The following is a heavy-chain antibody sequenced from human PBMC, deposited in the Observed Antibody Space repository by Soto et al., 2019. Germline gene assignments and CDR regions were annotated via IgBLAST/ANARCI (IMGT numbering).Heavy chain of an antibody. Sequence: ASVKLSSKASRYTFTSYAMHWVRQAPRQRLEWMGWINAGNGNTKYSQKFQGRVTITRDTSASTAYMELSSLRSEDTAVYYCAREGDYGDYEVDAFDIWGQGTMVTVS. D-gene: IGHD4-17*01. J-gene: IGHJ3*02. CDR2: INAGNGNT. CDR1: RYTFTSYA. V-gene: IGHV1-3*01. CDR3: AREGDYGDYEVDAFDI.